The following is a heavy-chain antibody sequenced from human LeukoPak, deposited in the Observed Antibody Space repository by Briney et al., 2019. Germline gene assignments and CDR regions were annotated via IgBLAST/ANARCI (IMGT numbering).Heavy chain of an antibody. Sequence: GASVKVSCKASGYTFTSYDINWVRQATGQGLEWMGWMNPNSGNTGYAQKFQGRVTMTRNTSISTAYMELSSLRSEDTSVYYCARAQLYCSSTSCYPRNWFDPWGQGTLVTVSS. CDR2: MNPNSGNT. CDR1: GYTFTSYD. D-gene: IGHD2-2*01. V-gene: IGHV1-8*01. J-gene: IGHJ5*02. CDR3: ARAQLYCSSTSCYPRNWFDP.